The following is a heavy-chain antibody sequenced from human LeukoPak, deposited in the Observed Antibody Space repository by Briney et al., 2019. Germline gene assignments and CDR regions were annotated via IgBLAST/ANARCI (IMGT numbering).Heavy chain of an antibody. CDR1: GDSVSSNSVA. Sequence: SQTLSLTCAISGDSVSSNSVAWNWIRWSPSRGLEWLGRTYYRSKWSNDYAVSVKSRITINPDTSKNQYSLQLNSVTPEDTAVYYCARDRAGEYFQHWGQGTLVTVSS. J-gene: IGHJ1*01. CDR3: ARDRAGEYFQH. CDR2: TYYRSKWSN. V-gene: IGHV6-1*01.